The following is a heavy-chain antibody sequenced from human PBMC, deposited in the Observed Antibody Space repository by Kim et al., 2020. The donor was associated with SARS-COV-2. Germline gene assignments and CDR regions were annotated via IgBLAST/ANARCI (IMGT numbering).Heavy chain of an antibody. Sequence: SETLSLTCTVSGGSISSSSYYWGWIRQPPGKGLEWIGSIYYSGSTYYNPSLKSRVTISVDTSKNQFSLKLSSVTAADTAVYYCARLGRVSAMVLFDYWGQGTLVTVSS. J-gene: IGHJ4*02. CDR1: GGSISSSSYY. V-gene: IGHV4-39*01. CDR2: IYYSGST. CDR3: ARLGRVSAMVLFDY. D-gene: IGHD5-18*01.